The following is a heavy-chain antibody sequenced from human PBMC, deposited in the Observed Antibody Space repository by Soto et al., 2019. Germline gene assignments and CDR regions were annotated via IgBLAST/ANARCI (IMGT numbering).Heavy chain of an antibody. CDR3: ASRRDYDLWSGYRRDTYGIDF. CDR1: GYTFTSYD. D-gene: IGHD3-3*01. Sequence: QVQLVQSGAEVKKLGASVKVSCKSSGYTFTSYDINWVRQAPGQGPEWMEWMNPNSGNTGYAQKFQGRVTMSRNTSKSTAYMELSNLRCKAKAGYYCASRRDYDLWSGYRRDTYGIDFWGQGTTVTVSS. J-gene: IGHJ6*02. V-gene: IGHV1-8*01. CDR2: MNPNSGNT.